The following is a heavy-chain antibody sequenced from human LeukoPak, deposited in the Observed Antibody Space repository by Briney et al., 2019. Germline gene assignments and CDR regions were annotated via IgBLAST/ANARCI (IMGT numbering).Heavy chain of an antibody. CDR1: GFTFSSYG. Sequence: PGGSLRLSCAASGFTFSSYGMHWVRQAPGKGLEWVAVISYDGSYKYYADSVKGRFTISRDKSKNTLYLQMNSLRAEDTAVYYCAKASDFVLGSPDYWGQGTLVTVSS. CDR2: ISYDGSYK. D-gene: IGHD2-15*01. CDR3: AKASDFVLGSPDY. V-gene: IGHV3-30*18. J-gene: IGHJ4*02.